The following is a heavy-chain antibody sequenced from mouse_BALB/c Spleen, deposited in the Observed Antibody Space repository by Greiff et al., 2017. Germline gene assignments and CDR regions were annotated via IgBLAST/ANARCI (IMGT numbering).Heavy chain of an antibody. J-gene: IGHJ3*01. CDR3: ARQGFAY. CDR1: GFAFSSYD. Sequence: EVHLVESGGGLVKPGGSLKLSCAASGFAFSSYDMSWVRQTPEKRLEWVAYISSGGGSTYYPDTVKGRFTISRDNAKNTLYLQMSSLKSEDTAMYYCARQGFAYWGQGTLVTVSA. V-gene: IGHV5-12-1*01. CDR2: ISSGGGST.